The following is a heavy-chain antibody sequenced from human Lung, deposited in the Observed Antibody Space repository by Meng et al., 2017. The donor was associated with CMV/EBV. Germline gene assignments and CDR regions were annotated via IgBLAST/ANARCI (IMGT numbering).Heavy chain of an antibody. CDR1: GITVSGYW. V-gene: IGHV3-74*01. J-gene: IGHJ6*02. CDR3: ARASTYDFWSGYYFSDFYGMDV. Sequence: SCAASGITVSGYWMHWVRQVPGKGLVWVSRIISDGTNTNYAESVKGRFTISRDNAKNTLYLQMNSLRADDSALYYCARASTYDFWSGYYFSDFYGMDVXGQGXTVTVSS. D-gene: IGHD3-3*01. CDR2: IISDGTNT.